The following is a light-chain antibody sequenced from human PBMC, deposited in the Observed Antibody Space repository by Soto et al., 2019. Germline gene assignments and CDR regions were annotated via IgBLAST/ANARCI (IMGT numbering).Light chain of an antibody. CDR1: QSVSSSY. CDR2: GAS. Sequence: EIVLTQSPGTLSLSPGERATLSCRASQSVSSSYLAWYQQKPGQAPRLLIYGASSRATCIPDRFSGSGSGTYFTPTISRLEPEDFAVYYCQQYGSSPLTFGGGTKVDIK. V-gene: IGKV3-20*01. CDR3: QQYGSSPLT. J-gene: IGKJ4*01.